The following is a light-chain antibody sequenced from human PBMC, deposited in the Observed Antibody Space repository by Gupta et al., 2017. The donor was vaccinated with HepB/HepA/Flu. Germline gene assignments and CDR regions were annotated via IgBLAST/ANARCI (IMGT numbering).Light chain of an antibody. J-gene: IGKJ1*01. CDR3: QQYNNRRT. CDR2: GAS. V-gene: IGKV3-15*01. Sequence: ETVMTQSSATLSLSLGERATLSCRASQSISSNLAWYQKKAGQAPRLLIYGASIRATGIPARFSGTGSGTDFTLTISSLQSEDFAIYYCQQYNNRRTFGQGTRVEIK. CDR1: QSISSN.